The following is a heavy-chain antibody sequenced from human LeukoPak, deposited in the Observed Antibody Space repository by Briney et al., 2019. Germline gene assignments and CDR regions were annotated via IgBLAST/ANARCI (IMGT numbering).Heavy chain of an antibody. V-gene: IGHV1-2*02. CDR3: ARTFYDTLDSDAFDF. Sequence: GASVKVSCKASGYTFTGYYMHWVRQAPGQGLEWMGWINPDSGGTNNAQKFQGRVTMTRDTSISTAHMEPSRLRSDDTAVYYCARTFYDTLDSDAFDFWGQGTMVIVSS. CDR2: INPDSGGT. J-gene: IGHJ3*01. CDR1: GYTFTGYY. D-gene: IGHD2/OR15-2a*01.